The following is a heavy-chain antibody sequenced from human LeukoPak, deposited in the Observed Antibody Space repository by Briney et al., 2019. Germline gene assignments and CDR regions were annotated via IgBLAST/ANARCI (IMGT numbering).Heavy chain of an antibody. V-gene: IGHV3-30*02. J-gene: IGHJ4*02. D-gene: IGHD3-16*01. CDR2: IRYDGSNK. CDR1: GFTFSSYG. CDR3: AREGLRAPGFDY. Sequence: GGSLRLSCAASGFTFSSYGMHWVRQAPGKGLEWVAFIRYDGSNKYYADSVKGRFTISRDNSKNTLYLQMNSLRAEDTAVYYCAREGLRAPGFDYWGQGTLVTVSS.